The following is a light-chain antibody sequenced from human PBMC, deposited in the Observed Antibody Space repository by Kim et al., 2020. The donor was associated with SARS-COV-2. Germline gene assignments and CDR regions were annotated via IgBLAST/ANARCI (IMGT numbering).Light chain of an antibody. CDR2: DAS. CDR1: QGISKY. CDR3: QKYDVAPYT. V-gene: IGKV1-27*01. J-gene: IGKJ2*01. Sequence: SASVGDKVTITARASQGISKYLAWHQQKPGKVPKLLIYDASPLQSGFPSRFSGRGSGTSFTLTISSLQPEDVATYYCQKYDVAPYTFGQGTKLEIK.